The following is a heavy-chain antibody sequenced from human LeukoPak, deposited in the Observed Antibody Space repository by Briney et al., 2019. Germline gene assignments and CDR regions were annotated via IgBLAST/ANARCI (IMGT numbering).Heavy chain of an antibody. CDR2: ISSSNTYI. CDR3: ARDSIRYYGMDV. Sequence: PGGSLRLSCAASGFTFNNYNMNWVRQAPGKGLEWVSSISSSNTYIYYADSVEGRFTISRDNAKNSLYLQMNILRAEDTAVYYCARDSIRYYGMDVWGQGTTVTVSS. CDR1: GFTFNNYN. J-gene: IGHJ6*02. V-gene: IGHV3-21*01.